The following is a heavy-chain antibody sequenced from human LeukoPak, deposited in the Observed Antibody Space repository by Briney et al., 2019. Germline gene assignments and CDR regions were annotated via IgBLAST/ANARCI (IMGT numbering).Heavy chain of an antibody. CDR3: ARDTRYCSSTSCPGIYYYYMDV. CDR2: IIPIFGTA. J-gene: IGHJ6*03. V-gene: IGHV1-69*05. D-gene: IGHD2-2*01. CDR1: GGTFSSYA. Sequence: SVKVSCKASGGTFSSYAISWVRQAPGQGLEWIGGIIPIFGTANYAQKFQGRVTITTDESTSTAYMELSSLRSEDTAVYYCARDTRYCSSTSCPGIYYYYMDVWGKGTTVTVSS.